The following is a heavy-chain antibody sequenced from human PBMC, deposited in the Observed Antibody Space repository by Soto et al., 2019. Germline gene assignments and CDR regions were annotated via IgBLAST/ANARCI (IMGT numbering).Heavy chain of an antibody. CDR1: GGSITSGGYY. Sequence: PSETLSLTCTVSGGSITSGGYYWSWIRQHPGKGLEWIGYIYYSGRTYYNPSLRSRVTISVDTSKNQFSLKLNSVTAADTAVYYCARDEASNPPVSYYYYGTDVWGQGTTVTVSS. CDR2: IYYSGRT. V-gene: IGHV4-31*03. D-gene: IGHD4-4*01. J-gene: IGHJ6*02. CDR3: ARDEASNPPVSYYYYGTDV.